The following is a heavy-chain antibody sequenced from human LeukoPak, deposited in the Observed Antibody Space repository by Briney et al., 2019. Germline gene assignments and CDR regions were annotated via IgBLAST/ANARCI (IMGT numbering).Heavy chain of an antibody. V-gene: IGHV3-23*01. CDR1: GFAFSAYA. J-gene: IGHJ6*03. CDR2: TSGSSVGGGT. CDR3: AKEKDYMDV. Sequence: GGSLRLSCAASGFAFSAYAMSWVRQAPGKGLEWVSATSGSSVGGGTYYADSVKGRFTISRDNSKNTLYLQMNSLRAEDTAVYYCAKEKDYMDVWGKGTTVTVSS.